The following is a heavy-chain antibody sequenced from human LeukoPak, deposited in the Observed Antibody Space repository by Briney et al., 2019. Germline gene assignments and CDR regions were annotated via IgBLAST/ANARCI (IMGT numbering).Heavy chain of an antibody. J-gene: IGHJ4*02. Sequence: GSSVKVSCKASGGTFRSYAITWVRQAPGQGLEWMGGIIPMINTPKYAQKFQGRVSITADESTSTGYMEVSSLRSEDTAVYDSAIFHGTYGDNENYYGGQGTLATVSS. CDR1: GGTFRSYA. CDR3: AIFHGTYGDNENYY. D-gene: IGHD3-10*01. CDR2: IIPMINTP. V-gene: IGHV1-69*01.